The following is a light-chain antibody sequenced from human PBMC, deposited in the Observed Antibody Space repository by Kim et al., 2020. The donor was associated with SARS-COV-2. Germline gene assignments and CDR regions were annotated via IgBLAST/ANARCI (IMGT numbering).Light chain of an antibody. CDR1: LDISSY. CDR3: QQFKSNPLT. CDR2: DAS. J-gene: IGKJ5*01. V-gene: IGKV1-13*02. Sequence: AIQLTQSPSSLSASVGDRVAITCRASLDISSYLAWFQQKPGKAPNLLIFDASTLESGVQSRFSGSGSGTDFTLTISSLQPEDFATYYCQQFKSNPLTFGGGTRLDIK.